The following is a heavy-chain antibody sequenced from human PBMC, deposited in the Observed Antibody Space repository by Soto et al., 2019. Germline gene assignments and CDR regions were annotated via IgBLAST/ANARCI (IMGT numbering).Heavy chain of an antibody. CDR2: ISSSGSTI. CDR1: GLTFSSCE. CDR3: AKGSIVVVTATTYYFDY. D-gene: IGHD2-21*02. Sequence: PGGSLRLSCAASGLTFSSCEMNWVRQAPGKGLEWVSYISSSGSTIYYADSVKGRFTISRDNAKNSLYLQMNSLRAEDTAVYYCAKGSIVVVTATTYYFDYCGQATLVTVS. J-gene: IGHJ4*02. V-gene: IGHV3-48*03.